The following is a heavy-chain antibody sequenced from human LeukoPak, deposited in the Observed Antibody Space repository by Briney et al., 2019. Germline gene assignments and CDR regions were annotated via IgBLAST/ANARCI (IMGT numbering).Heavy chain of an antibody. V-gene: IGHV4-31*03. Sequence: SETLSLTCTVSGGSISSGGYYWSWLRQHPGKGLEWIGYIYYSGSTYYNPSLKSRVTISVDTSKNQFSLKLSSVTAADTAVYYCARYGIAVAGTIDYWGQGTLVTVSS. J-gene: IGHJ4*02. D-gene: IGHD6-19*01. CDR3: ARYGIAVAGTIDY. CDR1: GGSISSGGYY. CDR2: IYYSGST.